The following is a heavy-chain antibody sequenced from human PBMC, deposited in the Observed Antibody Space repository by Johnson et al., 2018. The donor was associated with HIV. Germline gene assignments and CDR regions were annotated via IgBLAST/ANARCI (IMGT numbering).Heavy chain of an antibody. CDR1: GFTVNSNY. Sequence: VQLVESGGGLVQPGGSLRLSCAASGFTVNSNYMSWVRQAPGKGLEWVSVIYSGGATYYTDSVKGRFTISRDNSKNTVYLQMNSLRAEDTALYYCARDRGGAARDAFDIWGQGTMVTVSS. CDR2: IYSGGAT. V-gene: IGHV3-66*01. CDR3: ARDRGGAARDAFDI. J-gene: IGHJ3*02. D-gene: IGHD3-10*01.